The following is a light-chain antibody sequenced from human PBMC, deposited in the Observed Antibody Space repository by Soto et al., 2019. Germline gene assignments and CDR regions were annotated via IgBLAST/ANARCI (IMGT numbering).Light chain of an antibody. V-gene: IGKV3-20*01. J-gene: IGKJ1*01. Sequence: EIVLTQSPGTLSLSPGERATLSCRASQSVSSTYLAWYQQKPGQAPRLLIYGASTRATGIPDRFSGSGSGTDFTLTISRLEPEDVAVYYCQQYGGSRWTFGQGTRVDI. CDR1: QSVSSTY. CDR2: GAS. CDR3: QQYGGSRWT.